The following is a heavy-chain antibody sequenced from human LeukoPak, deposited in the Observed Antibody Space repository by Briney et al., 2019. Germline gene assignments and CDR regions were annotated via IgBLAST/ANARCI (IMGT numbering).Heavy chain of an antibody. CDR2: ISYDGSNK. J-gene: IGHJ4*02. CDR1: GFTFSSYG. CDR3: AKDLFKAAAPDY. D-gene: IGHD6-13*01. Sequence: PGRSLRLSCAPSGFTFSSYGMHWARQAPGKGLEWVAVISYDGSNKYYADSVKGRFTISRDNSKNTLYLQMNSLRAEDTAVYYCAKDLFKAAAPDYWGQGTLVTVSS. V-gene: IGHV3-30*18.